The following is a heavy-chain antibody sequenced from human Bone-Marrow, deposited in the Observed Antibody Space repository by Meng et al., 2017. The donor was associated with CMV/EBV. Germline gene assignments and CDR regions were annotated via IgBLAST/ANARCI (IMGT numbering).Heavy chain of an antibody. J-gene: IGHJ4*02. D-gene: IGHD3-10*01. CDR2: ISGSGGST. CDR3: AKPAFGETAY. CDR1: GFTFSSYA. Sequence: GESLKISCAASGFTFSSYAMSWVRQAPGKGLEWVSAISGSGGSTYYADSVKGRFTISRDNSKNTLYLQMNSLRAEDTAVYYCAKPAFGETAYWGQGKLVNVSS. V-gene: IGHV3-23*01.